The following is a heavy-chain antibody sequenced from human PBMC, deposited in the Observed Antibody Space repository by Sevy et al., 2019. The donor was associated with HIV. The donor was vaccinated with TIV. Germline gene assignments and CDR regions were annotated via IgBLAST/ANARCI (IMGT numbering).Heavy chain of an antibody. Sequence: GGSLRLSCAASGFTVSRDDMSWVRQAPGKGLEWVSIIYSGVNIYYVDSVKGRFTISRDNSKNTLYLQMDSLRAEDTAVYYCARGSYYYDSSGYWNEYFQHWGQGILVTVSS. CDR3: ARGSYYYDSSGYWNEYFQH. D-gene: IGHD3-22*01. V-gene: IGHV3-53*01. J-gene: IGHJ1*01. CDR2: IYSGVNI. CDR1: GFTVSRDD.